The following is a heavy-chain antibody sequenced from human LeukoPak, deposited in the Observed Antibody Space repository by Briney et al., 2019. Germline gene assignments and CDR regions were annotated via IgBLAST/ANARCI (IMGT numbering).Heavy chain of an antibody. J-gene: IGHJ3*02. V-gene: IGHV4-4*07. CDR2: IYTSGST. D-gene: IGHD5-24*01. CDR3: ARGRDGYNGDDAFDI. Sequence: PSETLSLTCTVSGGSISSYYRSWIRQPAGKGLEWIGRIYTSGSTNYNPSPKSRVTMSVDTSKNQFSLKLSSVTAADTAVYYCARGRDGYNGDDAFDIWGQGTMVTVSS. CDR1: GGSISSYY.